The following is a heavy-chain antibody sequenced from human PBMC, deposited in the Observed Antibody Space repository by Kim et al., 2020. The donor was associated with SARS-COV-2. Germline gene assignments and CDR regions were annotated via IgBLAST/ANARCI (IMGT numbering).Heavy chain of an antibody. V-gene: IGHV4-31*03. J-gene: IGHJ4*02. CDR1: GGSISNAGYY. CDR3: VRGRGNTYGSDY. D-gene: IGHD5-18*01. Sequence: SETLSLTCTVSGGSISNAGYYWSWIRQHPRMGLEWIGYIYYSGTTYNNPSLKSRVTISVDTSKNQFSLKLTSVTAADTAVYYCVRGRGNTYGSDYWGQGTLVTVSS. CDR2: IYYSGTT.